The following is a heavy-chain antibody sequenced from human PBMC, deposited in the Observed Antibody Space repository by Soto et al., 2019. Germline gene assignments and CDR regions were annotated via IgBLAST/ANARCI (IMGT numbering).Heavy chain of an antibody. J-gene: IGHJ4*02. V-gene: IGHV4-4*07. CDR1: GGSISSYY. CDR2: IYTSGST. Sequence: QVQLQESGPGLVKPSETLSLTCTVAGGSISSYYWSWIRQPAGKGLEWIGRIYTSGSTNYNPSLKSRVTMSVDTSKNQFSLKLSSVTAADTAVYYCARFSSSSKGYYFDYWGQGTLVTVSS. CDR3: ARFSSSSKGYYFDY. D-gene: IGHD6-13*01.